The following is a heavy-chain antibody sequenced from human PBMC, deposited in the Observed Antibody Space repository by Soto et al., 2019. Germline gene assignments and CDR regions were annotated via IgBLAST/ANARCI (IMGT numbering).Heavy chain of an antibody. D-gene: IGHD3-16*02. CDR3: ARANFRSWFDP. V-gene: IGHV1-18*01. CDR2: TSAYSGNA. CDR1: GYSFSTHG. Sequence: QAQLVQSGAEVKKPGASVRISCKASGYSFSTHGVSWVRQAPGQGLEWMGWTSAYSGNANYTQKLQGRVTMTTDTSTSTAYMELRSLRSDDTAVYYCARANFRSWFDPWGQGTLVTVSS. J-gene: IGHJ5*02.